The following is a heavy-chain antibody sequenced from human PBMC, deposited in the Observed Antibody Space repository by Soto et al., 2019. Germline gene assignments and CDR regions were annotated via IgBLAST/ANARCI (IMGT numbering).Heavy chain of an antibody. J-gene: IGHJ4*02. CDR2: IYRSSVFRFGPNE. CDR3: AREFSSQLPLDY. CDR1: GFTFSSHS. Sequence: LRLSCAASGFTFSSHSMNWVRQAPGKGLEWVASIYRSSVFRFGPNEFYADSVRGRFIISRDNTNNLVFLQMDSLRVEDTAVYYCAREFSSQLPLDYWGQGTRVTVSS. V-gene: IGHV3-21*01.